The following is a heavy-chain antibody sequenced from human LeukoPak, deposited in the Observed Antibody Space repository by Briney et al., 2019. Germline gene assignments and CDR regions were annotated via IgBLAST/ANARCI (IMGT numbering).Heavy chain of an antibody. Sequence: ASVKVSCKVSGYTLTELSMHWVRQAPGKGLEWMGGFDPEDGETIYAQKFQGRVTMTEDTSTDTAYMERSSLRSEDTAVYYCATLGMVRDFYYFDYWGQGTLVTVSS. J-gene: IGHJ4*02. V-gene: IGHV1-24*01. D-gene: IGHD3-10*01. CDR3: ATLGMVRDFYYFDY. CDR2: FDPEDGET. CDR1: GYTLTELS.